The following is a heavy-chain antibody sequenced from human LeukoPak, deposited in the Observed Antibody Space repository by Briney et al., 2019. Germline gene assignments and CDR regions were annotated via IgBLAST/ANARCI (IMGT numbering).Heavy chain of an antibody. J-gene: IGHJ3*02. CDR2: ISGYNGNT. CDR1: SYSFNRYG. Sequence: ASVKVSCKASSYSFNRYGISWVRQAPGQGLEWMGWISGYNGNTNYAQKFLGRVSMTADTSTSTVYMGLSSLRSEDTAVYYCARIRDGYNDAYDIWGQGTMVTVSS. CDR3: ARIRDGYNDAYDI. D-gene: IGHD5-24*01. V-gene: IGHV1-18*01.